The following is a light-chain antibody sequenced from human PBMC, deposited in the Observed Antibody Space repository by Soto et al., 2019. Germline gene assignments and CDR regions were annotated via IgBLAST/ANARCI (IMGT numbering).Light chain of an antibody. CDR3: GTWDISLSVV. Sequence: QSVLTQPPSVSAAPGQKVTISCSGSSSNIAKNYVYWYQQLPGTAPKLLIFDNDKRPSGTPDRFSGSKSGTSATLGITGLQTGDEADYYCGTWDISLSVVFGGGTKLTVL. J-gene: IGLJ2*01. CDR1: SSNIAKNY. V-gene: IGLV1-51*01. CDR2: DND.